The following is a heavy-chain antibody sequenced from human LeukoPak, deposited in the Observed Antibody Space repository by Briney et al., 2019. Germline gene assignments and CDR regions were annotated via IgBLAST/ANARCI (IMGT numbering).Heavy chain of an antibody. Sequence: PSETLSLTCAVSGGSISSSNWWSWVRQPPGKGLEWIGEIYHSGSTNYNPSLKSRVTISVDKSKNQFSLKLSSVTAADTAVYYCASYKLSTVTTYFDCWGQGTLVTVSS. CDR2: IYHSGST. CDR3: ASYKLSTVTTYFDC. J-gene: IGHJ4*02. V-gene: IGHV4-4*02. CDR1: GGSISSSNW. D-gene: IGHD4-17*01.